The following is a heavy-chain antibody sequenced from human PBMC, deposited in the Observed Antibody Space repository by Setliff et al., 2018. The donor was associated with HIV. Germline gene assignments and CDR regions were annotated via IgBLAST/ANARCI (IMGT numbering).Heavy chain of an antibody. V-gene: IGHV4-34*01. J-gene: IGHJ3*01. CDR3: ARDCSGGTCHSGGGYDTFDF. CDR2: INHSGST. Sequence: SETLSLTCAVYGGSLSGYYWSWIRQPPGKGLEWIGEINHSGSTNYNPSLKSRVTISVDTSKNQFSLSLRSVTAADTAVYYCARDCSGGTCHSGGGYDTFDFWGQGTMVTVSS. D-gene: IGHD2-15*01. CDR1: GGSLSGYY.